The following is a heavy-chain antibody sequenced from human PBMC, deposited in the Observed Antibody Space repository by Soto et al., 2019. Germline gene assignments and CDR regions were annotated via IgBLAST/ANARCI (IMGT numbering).Heavy chain of an antibody. V-gene: IGHV3-74*01. D-gene: IGHD2-15*01. CDR1: GFTFSRYW. J-gene: IGHJ4*02. CDR3: VRTILVVAAATREDY. Sequence: EVQLVESGGGLVQPGESLRLSCAASGFTFSRYWMHWVRQAPGKGLVWVSRLNSDGRSTSYAGSVKGRFTISRDNATNTLYLQMNSLRAEDTAVYYCVRTILVVAAATREDYWGQGTLVTVSS. CDR2: LNSDGRST.